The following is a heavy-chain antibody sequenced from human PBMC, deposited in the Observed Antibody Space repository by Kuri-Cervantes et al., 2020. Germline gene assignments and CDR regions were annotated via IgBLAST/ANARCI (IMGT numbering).Heavy chain of an antibody. V-gene: IGHV3-49*03. CDR1: GFTFGDYA. CDR3: TRDEGSYYDSSGYSWGFGGY. Sequence: GESLKISCTASGFTFGDYAMSWFRQAPGKGLEWVGFIRNKAYGGTTEYAASVKGRFTISRDDSKSIAYLQVNSLKTEDTAVYYCTRDEGSYYDSSGYSWGFGGYWGQGTLVTVSS. CDR2: IRNKAYGGTT. D-gene: IGHD3-22*01. J-gene: IGHJ4*02.